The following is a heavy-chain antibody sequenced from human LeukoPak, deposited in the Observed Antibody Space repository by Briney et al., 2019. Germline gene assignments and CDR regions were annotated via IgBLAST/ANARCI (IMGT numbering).Heavy chain of an antibody. D-gene: IGHD3-10*01. Sequence: ASVKVSCKASGGTFRSYGITWVRQAPGQGLEWMGGTIPILGIANYAQKFQGRVTITADKSTSTAYMELSSLRSEDTAVYYCARDSVLWFGDYYGMDVWGQGTTVTVSS. CDR2: TIPILGIA. CDR1: GGTFRSYG. CDR3: ARDSVLWFGDYYGMDV. V-gene: IGHV1-69*10. J-gene: IGHJ6*02.